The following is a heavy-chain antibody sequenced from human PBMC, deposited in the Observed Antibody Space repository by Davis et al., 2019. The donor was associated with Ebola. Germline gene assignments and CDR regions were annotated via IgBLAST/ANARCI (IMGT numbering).Heavy chain of an antibody. D-gene: IGHD6-13*01. CDR3: ARQIAAAGYFDY. CDR2: IYPGDSDT. Sequence: GESLKISCKGSGYSFTSYWIGWVRQLPGKGLEWMGIIYPGDSDTRYSPSFQGQVTISADKSISTAYLQWSSLKASDSTMYYCARQIAAAGYFDYWGQGTLVTVSS. CDR1: GYSFTSYW. J-gene: IGHJ4*02. V-gene: IGHV5-51*01.